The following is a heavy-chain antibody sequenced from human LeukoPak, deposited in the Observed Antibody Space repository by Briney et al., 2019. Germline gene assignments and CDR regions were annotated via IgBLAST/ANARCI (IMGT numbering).Heavy chain of an antibody. CDR1: GFTFSTYW. J-gene: IGHJ4*02. V-gene: IGHV3-7*05. CDR3: ARGGMGTFDS. CDR2: TKQDGSEK. Sequence: GGSLRLSCAASGFTFSTYWMNWVRQAPGKGPEWVANTKQDGSEKYYVDSVKGRFTISRDNAKNSLYLQMNSLRAEDTAVYYCARGGMGTFDSWGQGTLVTVSS. D-gene: IGHD5-24*01.